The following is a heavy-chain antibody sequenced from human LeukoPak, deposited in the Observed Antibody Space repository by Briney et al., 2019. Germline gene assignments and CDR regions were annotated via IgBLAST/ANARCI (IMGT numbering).Heavy chain of an antibody. Sequence: GGSMRLSCAVYGFTFSSYAVGCVRQAAEEGLEWVSATRGSDGSKNKVDSVKGRYTISRDNSKNKLYLQMNSLRAEDTAVYYCAKNRGTTTVTTFLVYWGQGTLATVSS. CDR2: TRGSDGSK. CDR1: GFTFSSYA. CDR3: AKNRGTTTVTTFLVY. V-gene: IGHV3-23*01. J-gene: IGHJ4*02. D-gene: IGHD4-17*01.